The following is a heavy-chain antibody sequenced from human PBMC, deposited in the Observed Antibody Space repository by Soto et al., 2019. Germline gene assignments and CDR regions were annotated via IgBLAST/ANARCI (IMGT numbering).Heavy chain of an antibody. Sequence: EVQLVESGGGLVQPGGSLRLSCAASGFTFNRYWMGWVRQAPGKGPEWLANIKQHGSERYYVDSVKGRFTISRDNVKNSVYLQMNSLRAEYTAVYYCTRTISALPGDDYWGQGTLVTVSS. V-gene: IGHV3-7*01. CDR2: IKQHGSER. CDR3: TRTISALPGDDY. J-gene: IGHJ4*02. CDR1: GFTFNRYW. D-gene: IGHD6-6*01.